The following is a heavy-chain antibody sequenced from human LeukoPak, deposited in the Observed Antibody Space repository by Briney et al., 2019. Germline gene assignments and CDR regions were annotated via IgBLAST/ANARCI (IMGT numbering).Heavy chain of an antibody. Sequence: SETLSLTCTVSGGSISSYYWSWIRQPPGKGLEWIGSIYYSGSTYYNPSLKSRVTISVDTSKNQFSLKLSSVTAADTAVYYCASLRYCSGGSCRYPFYWYFDLWGRGTLVTVSS. J-gene: IGHJ2*01. V-gene: IGHV4-59*05. CDR1: GGSISSYY. CDR2: IYYSGST. CDR3: ASLRYCSGGSCRYPFYWYFDL. D-gene: IGHD2-15*01.